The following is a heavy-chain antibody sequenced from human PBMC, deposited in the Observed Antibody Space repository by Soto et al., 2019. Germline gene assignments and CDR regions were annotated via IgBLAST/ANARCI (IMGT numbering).Heavy chain of an antibody. CDR3: ARVSVGYSGYGHDAFDI. Sequence: GGSLRLSCAASGFTVSSNYMSWVRQAPGKGLEWVSVVYSGGSTYYADSVKGRFTISRDNSKNTLYLQMNSLRAEDTAVYYCARVSVGYSGYGHDAFDIAGKGKMVTVSS. D-gene: IGHD5-12*01. CDR1: GFTVSSNY. CDR2: VYSGGST. J-gene: IGHJ3*02. V-gene: IGHV3-53*01.